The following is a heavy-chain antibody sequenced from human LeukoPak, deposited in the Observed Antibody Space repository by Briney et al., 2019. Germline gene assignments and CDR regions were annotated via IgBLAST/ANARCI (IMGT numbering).Heavy chain of an antibody. Sequence: SETLSLTCTVSGVSISSNYWSWIRQSPGKGLEWIGYMYHSGRTNYNPSLKSRVTISVDTSKNQFSLKLSSVTAADTAAYYCARHPTRPYNAFDIWGQGTMVTVSS. CDR1: GVSISSNY. J-gene: IGHJ3*02. V-gene: IGHV4-59*08. CDR3: ARHPTRPYNAFDI. D-gene: IGHD3-16*01. CDR2: MYHSGRT.